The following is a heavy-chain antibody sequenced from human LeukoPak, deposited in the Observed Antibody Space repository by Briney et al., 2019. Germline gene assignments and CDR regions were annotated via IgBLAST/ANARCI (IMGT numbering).Heavy chain of an antibody. D-gene: IGHD5-18*01. CDR2: IYHSGST. V-gene: IGHV4-30-2*01. CDR3: ARGIPFRGYSYGRRVDAFDI. J-gene: IGHJ3*02. Sequence: PSETLSLTCTVSGGSISSGSYYWSWIRQPPGKGLEWIGYIYHSGSTYYNPSLKSRVTISVDRSKNQFSLKLSSVTAADTAVYYCARGIPFRGYSYGRRVDAFDIWGQGTMVTVSS. CDR1: GGSISSGSYY.